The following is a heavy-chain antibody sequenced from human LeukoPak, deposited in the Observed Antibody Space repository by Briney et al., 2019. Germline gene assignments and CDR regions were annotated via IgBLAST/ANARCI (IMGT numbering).Heavy chain of an antibody. J-gene: IGHJ4*02. CDR1: GYAFSNAW. D-gene: IGHD3-22*01. V-gene: IGHV3-15*01. Sequence: TGASLRLSCAASGYAFSNAWMSWVRQAPGKGLEWVGRIKSKTDGGTTDYAAPVKGRFTISRDDSKNTLYLQMNSLKTEDTAVYYCTSDPTSYYYDTIGYWGQGTLVTVSS. CDR3: TSDPTSYYYDTIGY. CDR2: IKSKTDGGTT.